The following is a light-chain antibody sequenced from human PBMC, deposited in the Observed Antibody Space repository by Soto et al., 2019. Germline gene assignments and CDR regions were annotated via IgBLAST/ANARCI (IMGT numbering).Light chain of an antibody. CDR1: QGIANF. V-gene: IGKV1-9*01. J-gene: IGKJ3*01. CDR2: GAS. CDR3: QKLNRCPIP. Sequence: IQLTQSPSSLSASVGDRVTISCRASQGIANFLAWYQQKPGKAPKLLIYGASTLQSGVPSRFSGSGSGTDFTLTISSLQPEDFATYYCQKLNRCPIPFGPGTKVDIK.